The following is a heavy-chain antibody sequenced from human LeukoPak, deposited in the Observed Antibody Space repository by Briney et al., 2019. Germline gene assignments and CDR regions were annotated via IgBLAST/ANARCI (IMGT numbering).Heavy chain of an antibody. J-gene: IGHJ4*02. V-gene: IGHV3-53*01. CDR2: IYSDGRT. CDR1: GFAFISYY. D-gene: IGHD3-10*01. Sequence: PGGSLRLSCAASGFAFISYYMSWVRQAPGKGLEWVSVIYSDGRTYYADSVKGRFTISRDISKNTLFLQMTSLRAEDTAVYYCAKLKGWYGEGYFDYWGQGTLVTVSS. CDR3: AKLKGWYGEGYFDY.